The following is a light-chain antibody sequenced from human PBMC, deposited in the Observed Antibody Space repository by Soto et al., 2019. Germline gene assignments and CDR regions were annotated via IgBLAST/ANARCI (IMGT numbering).Light chain of an antibody. CDR1: QNINSW. J-gene: IGKJ5*01. V-gene: IGKV1-5*03. CDR2: KAS. CDR3: QQYEIYPIT. Sequence: DIEMTQSPSTLSAYVGDRVTLTCRASQNINSWLAWYQQKPGKAPKLLIYKASSLESGVPSRFSGSGSGTEFTLTISSLQPDDFAAYYCQQYEIYPITFGQGTRLEIK.